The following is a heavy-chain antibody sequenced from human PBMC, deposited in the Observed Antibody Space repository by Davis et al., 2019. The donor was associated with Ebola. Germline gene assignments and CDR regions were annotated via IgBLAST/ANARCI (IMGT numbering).Heavy chain of an antibody. CDR3: ARDGSESYYYYYMDV. D-gene: IGHD3-10*01. V-gene: IGHV1-18*04. CDR1: GYTFTHYG. CDR2: ISAYNGNT. Sequence: AASVKVSCKASGYTFTHYGINWVRQAPGQGLEWMGWISAYNGNTNYAQKLRGRVTMTTDTSTSTAYMELRSLRSDDTAVYYCARDGSESYYYYYMDVWGKGTTVTVSS. J-gene: IGHJ6*03.